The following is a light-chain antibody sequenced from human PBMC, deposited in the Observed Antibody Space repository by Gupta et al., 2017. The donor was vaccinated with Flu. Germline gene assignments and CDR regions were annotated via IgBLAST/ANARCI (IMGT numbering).Light chain of an antibody. J-gene: IGKJ3*01. V-gene: IGKV2-30*01. Sequence: DVVLTQSPVSLSATLGQPASISCRSSQSLVYSDGNTYLSWFQQRPGHSPRRLIYKVSNRDSGVPDRFSGSGSGTDFTLKISRVEAEDVGVYYCMQGTHWLLTFGPGTKVDF. CDR1: QSLVYSDGNTY. CDR2: KVS. CDR3: MQGTHWLLT.